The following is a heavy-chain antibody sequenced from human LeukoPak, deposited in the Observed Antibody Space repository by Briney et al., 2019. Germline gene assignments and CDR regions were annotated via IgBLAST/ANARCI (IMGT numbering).Heavy chain of an antibody. CDR1: GFTVSSNY. CDR2: IYSDGST. CDR3: ARERRAYYHSSGYSSFDY. J-gene: IGHJ4*02. D-gene: IGHD3-22*01. Sequence: PGGSLRLSCAASGFTVSSNYLTWVRQAPGEGLEWVSVIYSDGSTYYADSVKGRFTISSDISKNTLYLQMNSLRAEDTAVYYCARERRAYYHSSGYSSFDYWGQGTLVTVSS. V-gene: IGHV3-53*01.